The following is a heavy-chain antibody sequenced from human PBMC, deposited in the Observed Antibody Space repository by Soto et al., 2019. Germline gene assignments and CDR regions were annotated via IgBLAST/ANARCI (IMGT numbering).Heavy chain of an antibody. Sequence: EVQLWESGGGLVQPGGSLRLSCAASGFTFSSYAMTWVRQAPGKGLEWVSGISGSGGSTYYADSVKGRFTISRDNSKSTLYLQTNSLRAEDTAVYYCAKSVEWLFHYYYGMDVWGQGTTVTVSS. CDR2: ISGSGGST. CDR1: GFTFSSYA. CDR3: AKSVEWLFHYYYGMDV. J-gene: IGHJ6*02. V-gene: IGHV3-23*01. D-gene: IGHD3-3*01.